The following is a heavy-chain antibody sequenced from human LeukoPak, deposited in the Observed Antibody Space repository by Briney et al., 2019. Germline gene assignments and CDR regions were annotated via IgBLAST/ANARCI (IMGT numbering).Heavy chain of an antibody. CDR1: GYTFTGYY. CDR2: INPNSGGT. V-gene: IGHV1-2*02. D-gene: IGHD3-9*01. CDR3: ARDPYDILTGLSYYFDY. Sequence: GASVKVSCKASGYTFTGYYMHWVRQAPGQGLEWMGWINPNSGGTNYAQKFQGRVTMTRDTSISTAYMELSRLRSDDTAVYYCARDPYDILTGLSYYFDYWGQGTLVTVSS. J-gene: IGHJ4*02.